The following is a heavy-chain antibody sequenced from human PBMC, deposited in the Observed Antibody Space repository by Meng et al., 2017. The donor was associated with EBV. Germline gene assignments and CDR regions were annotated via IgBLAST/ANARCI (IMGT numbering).Heavy chain of an antibody. D-gene: IGHD1-26*01. V-gene: IGHV3-15*01. CDR2: IRSQVDGRTA. CDR3: TTDEGGSRF. J-gene: IGHJ4*02. CDR1: EFTFTSAW. Sequence: ELVGSGVSLVKPGESLKLSCAASEFTFTSAWMNWVRQAPGKGLEWVGRIRSQVDGRTADYSAPVKGRFTISRDDSKHTLYLQMNSLKIEDSAVYYCTTDEGGSRFWGQGTLVTVSS.